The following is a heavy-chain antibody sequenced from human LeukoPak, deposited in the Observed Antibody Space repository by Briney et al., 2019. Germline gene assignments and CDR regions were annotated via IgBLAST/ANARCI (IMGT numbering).Heavy chain of an antibody. Sequence: GGSLRLSCAASGFTVSSNYISWVRQAPGKGLEWVSVIYSGGSTYYADSVKGRFTISRDNSKNTLYLQMNSLRAEHTAVYYCARDTAAGGYYYYYGMDVWGQGTTVTVSS. J-gene: IGHJ6*02. V-gene: IGHV3-66*01. CDR3: ARDTAAGGYYYYYGMDV. CDR2: IYSGGST. CDR1: GFTVSSNY. D-gene: IGHD6-13*01.